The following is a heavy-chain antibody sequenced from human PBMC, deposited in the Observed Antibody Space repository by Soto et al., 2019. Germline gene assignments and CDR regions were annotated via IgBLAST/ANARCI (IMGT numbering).Heavy chain of an antibody. Sequence: QVQLVQSGAEVKKPGASVTVSCKTSGYTFSNDGINWVRQAPGQGLGWMGWVSGYNGNTNYAQTGQGRVTMTTDTSTGTVYMELRSLKSDDTAIYYCSRFIMVGGWFDPNYYHGMAVWGQGTTVTVSS. CDR3: SRFIMVGGWFDPNYYHGMAV. CDR2: VSGYNGNT. J-gene: IGHJ6*02. CDR1: GYTFSNDG. D-gene: IGHD6-19*01. V-gene: IGHV1-18*01.